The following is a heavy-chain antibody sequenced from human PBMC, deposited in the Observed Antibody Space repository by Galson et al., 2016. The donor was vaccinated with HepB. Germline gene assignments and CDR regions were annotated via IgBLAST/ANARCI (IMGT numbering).Heavy chain of an antibody. J-gene: IGHJ6*02. D-gene: IGHD3-10*01. CDR3: ARAVRLGRGMDV. CDR1: GDSVYNNGAA. V-gene: IGHV6-1*01. CDR2: TFYRSTWEN. Sequence: CAISGDSVYNNGAAWVWIRQSPSRGLEWLGRTFYRSTWENHYAGSVKDRITISTDTSRNQFSLHLNSLTPEDTAVYYCARAVRLGRGMDVWGQGTTVTASS.